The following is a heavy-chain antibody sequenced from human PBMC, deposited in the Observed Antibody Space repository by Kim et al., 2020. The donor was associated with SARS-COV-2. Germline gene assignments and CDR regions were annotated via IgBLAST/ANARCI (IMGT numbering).Heavy chain of an antibody. CDR3: AKGAGVDFWSGGPWYYFDY. Sequence: GGSLRLSCAASGFTFSSYAMSWVRQAPGKGLEWVSAISGSGGSTYYADSVKGRFTISRDNSKNTLYLQMNSLRAEDTAVYYCAKGAGVDFWSGGPWYYFDYWGQGTLVTVSS. CDR1: GFTFSSYA. CDR2: ISGSGGST. V-gene: IGHV3-23*01. J-gene: IGHJ4*02. D-gene: IGHD3-3*01.